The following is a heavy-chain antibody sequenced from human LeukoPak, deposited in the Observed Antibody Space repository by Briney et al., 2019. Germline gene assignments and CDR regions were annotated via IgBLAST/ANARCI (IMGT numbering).Heavy chain of an antibody. CDR3: ARDFRGGYDFWSGYYTPYYFDY. CDR2: MYYSGST. CDR1: GGSISSSSYY. J-gene: IGHJ4*02. Sequence: SETLSLTCTVSGGSISSSSYYWGWIRQPPGKGLEWIGSMYYSGSTYYNPSLKSRVTISVDTSKSHFSLKLSSVTAADTAVYYCARDFRGGYDFWSGYYTPYYFDYWGQGTLVTVSP. D-gene: IGHD3-3*01. V-gene: IGHV4-39*07.